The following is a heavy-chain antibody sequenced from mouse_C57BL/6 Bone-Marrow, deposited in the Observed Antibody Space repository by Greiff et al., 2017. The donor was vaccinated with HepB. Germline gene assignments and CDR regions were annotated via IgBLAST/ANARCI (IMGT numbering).Heavy chain of an antibody. CDR2: IYPRSGNT. Sequence: VHLVESGAELARPGASVKLSCKASGYTFTSYGISWVKQRTGQGLEWIGEIYPRSGNTYYNEKFKGKATLTADKSSSTAYMELRSLTSEDSAVYFCARDYGSSLFAWWGQGTLVTVSA. V-gene: IGHV1-81*01. CDR1: GYTFTSYG. D-gene: IGHD1-1*01. J-gene: IGHJ3*01. CDR3: ARDYGSSLFAW.